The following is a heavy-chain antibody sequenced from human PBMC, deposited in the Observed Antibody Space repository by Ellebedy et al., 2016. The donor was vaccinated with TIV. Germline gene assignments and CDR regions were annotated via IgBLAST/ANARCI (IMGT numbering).Heavy chain of an antibody. CDR2: IIPIFGTA. CDR1: GGTFSSYA. Sequence: SVKVSCXASGGTFSSYAISWVRQAPGQGLEWMGGIIPIFGTANYAQKFQGRVTITADESTSTAYMELSSLRSEDTAVYYCARGHGGNSGDVYWGQGTLVTVSS. J-gene: IGHJ4*02. D-gene: IGHD4-23*01. V-gene: IGHV1-69*13. CDR3: ARGHGGNSGDVY.